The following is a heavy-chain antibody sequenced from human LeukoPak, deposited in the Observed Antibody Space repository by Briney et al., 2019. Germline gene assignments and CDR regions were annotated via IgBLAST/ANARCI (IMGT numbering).Heavy chain of an antibody. D-gene: IGHD2-2*01. V-gene: IGHV3-21*01. CDR3: ARDSVVVIPAAAHYYYYYYMDV. Sequence: GGSLRLSCAASGFTFSSYSMNWVRQAPGKGLEWVSSISSSSSYIYYADSVKGRFTISRDNAKNSLYLQMNSLRAEDTAVYYCARDSVVVIPAAAHYYYYYYMDVWGKGTTVTVSS. J-gene: IGHJ6*03. CDR1: GFTFSSYS. CDR2: ISSSSSYI.